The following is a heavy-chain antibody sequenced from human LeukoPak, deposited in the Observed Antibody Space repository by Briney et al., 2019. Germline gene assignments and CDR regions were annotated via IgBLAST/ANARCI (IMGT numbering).Heavy chain of an antibody. CDR3: AREDLYYYDSSGYWVY. V-gene: IGHV1-69*04. CDR2: IIPILGIA. Sequence: ASVKVSCKASGGTFSSYAISWVRQAPGQGLEWMGRIIPILGIANYAQKFQGRVTITADKSTSTAYMELSSLRSGDTAVYYCAREDLYYYDSSGYWVYWGQGTLVTVSS. D-gene: IGHD3-22*01. CDR1: GGTFSSYA. J-gene: IGHJ4*02.